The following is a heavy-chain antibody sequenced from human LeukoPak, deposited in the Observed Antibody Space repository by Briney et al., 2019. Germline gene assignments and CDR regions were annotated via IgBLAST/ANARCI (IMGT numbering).Heavy chain of an antibody. CDR2: MNPNSGNT. CDR1: GYTFTSYY. V-gene: IGHV1-8*01. Sequence: ASVKVSCKASGYTFTSYYINWVRQATGQGLEWMGWMNPNSGNTGYAQKFQGRVTMTRNTSISTAYMELSSLGSEDTAVYYCARESQWGYFDYWGQGTLVTVSS. J-gene: IGHJ4*02. D-gene: IGHD1-26*01. CDR3: ARESQWGYFDY.